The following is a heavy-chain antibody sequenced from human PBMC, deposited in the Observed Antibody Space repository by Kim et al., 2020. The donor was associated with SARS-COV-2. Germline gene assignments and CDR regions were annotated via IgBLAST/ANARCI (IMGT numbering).Heavy chain of an antibody. J-gene: IGHJ4*02. Sequence: RYSPSFQGQVTISADKSTTTAYLQWSSLQASDTAMYYCARSAGPYDYYFDYWGQGTLVTVSS. D-gene: IGHD3-16*01. V-gene: IGHV5-51*01. CDR3: ARSAGPYDYYFDY.